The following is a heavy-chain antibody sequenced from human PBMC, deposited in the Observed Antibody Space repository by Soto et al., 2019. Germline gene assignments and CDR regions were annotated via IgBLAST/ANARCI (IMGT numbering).Heavy chain of an antibody. V-gene: IGHV3-74*01. Sequence: PGGSLRLSCAASGFTFSHYWIHWVRQAPGKGLMWVSRINIDGSTTTYADSVKGRFTISRDNAKNTVYLQMNSLRAEDTAVYYCARGRLYYYDSGDYWGQGTLVTV. CDR1: GFTFSHYW. CDR2: INIDGSTT. CDR3: ARGRLYYYDSGDY. D-gene: IGHD3-22*01. J-gene: IGHJ4*02.